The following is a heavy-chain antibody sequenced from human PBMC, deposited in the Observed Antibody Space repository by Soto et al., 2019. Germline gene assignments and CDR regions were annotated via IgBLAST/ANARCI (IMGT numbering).Heavy chain of an antibody. Sequence: EVQLLESGGGSVQPGGSLRLSCVSSGFTFNNYAMHWVRRPPGKGLEWVSSISHSGGTTYYADSVKGRFAMARDSLLNTLYLQMNSLSAEDTAVYYCAKGRGQNSNFDYWGHGTLLTVSP. J-gene: IGHJ4*01. V-gene: IGHV3-23*01. D-gene: IGHD3-10*01. CDR2: ISHSGGTT. CDR1: GFTFNNYA. CDR3: AKGRGQNSNFDY.